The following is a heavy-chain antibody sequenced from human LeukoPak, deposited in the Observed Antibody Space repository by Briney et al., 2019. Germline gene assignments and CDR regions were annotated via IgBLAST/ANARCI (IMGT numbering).Heavy chain of an antibody. Sequence: PGRSLRLSCAASGFTFSSYAVHWVRQAPGKGLEWVAVISYDGSNKYYADSVKGRFTISRDNSKNTLYLQMNSLRAEDTAVYYCAREGAATTYYDFWSGYYNWFDPWGQGTLVTVYS. CDR3: AREGAATTYYDFWSGYYNWFDP. J-gene: IGHJ5*02. D-gene: IGHD3-3*01. CDR2: ISYDGSNK. CDR1: GFTFSSYA. V-gene: IGHV3-30*01.